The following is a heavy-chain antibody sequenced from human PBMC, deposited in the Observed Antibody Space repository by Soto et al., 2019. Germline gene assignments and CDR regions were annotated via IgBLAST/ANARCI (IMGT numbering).Heavy chain of an antibody. CDR3: ARGWRFDP. V-gene: IGHV4-34*01. CDR1: GGSFSGYQ. Sequence: SETLSLTCGVYGGSFSGYQWNWIRQSPGQGLEWIGEINHSGTTKYNPSLESRINLSVDTSKKQFSLKMFSVTAADTAIYYCARGWRFDPWGQGTQVTVSS. CDR2: INHSGTT. J-gene: IGHJ5*02. D-gene: IGHD1-1*01.